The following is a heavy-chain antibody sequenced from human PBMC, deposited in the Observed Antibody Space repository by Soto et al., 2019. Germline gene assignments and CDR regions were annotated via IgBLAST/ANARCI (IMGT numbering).Heavy chain of an antibody. V-gene: IGHV3-64D*06. CDR3: VKTGRFGQLVPTDY. D-gene: IGHD6-6*01. Sequence: GGSLRLSCSASGFTFSSYFMYWVRQAPGKGLEYVSTISGNGGSTYYADSVKDRFTISRDNSKNTLYLQMSSLRTEDTAVYYCVKTGRFGQLVPTDYWGQGTLVTVSS. CDR2: ISGNGGST. CDR1: GFTFSSYF. J-gene: IGHJ4*02.